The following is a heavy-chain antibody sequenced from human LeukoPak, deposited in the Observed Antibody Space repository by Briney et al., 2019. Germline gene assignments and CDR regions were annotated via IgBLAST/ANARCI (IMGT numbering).Heavy chain of an antibody. CDR3: ARGAFYSSGWYENY. D-gene: IGHD6-19*01. J-gene: IGHJ4*02. V-gene: IGHV3-21*04. CDR1: GFTFSDYS. Sequence: GGSLRLSCAASGFTFSDYSMNWVRQAPGKGLEWVSSISRSSRHVYYAGSVKGRFTISRDNAKNSLYLQMNSLRAEDTALYYCARGAFYSSGWYENYWDQGALVTVSS. CDR2: ISRSSRHV.